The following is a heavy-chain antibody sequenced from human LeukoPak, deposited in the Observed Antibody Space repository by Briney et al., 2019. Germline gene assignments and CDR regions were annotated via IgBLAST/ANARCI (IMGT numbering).Heavy chain of an antibody. J-gene: IGHJ4*02. Sequence: SETLSLTCAVYGGSFSGYYWSWIRQPPGKGLEWIGEINHSRSTNYNPSLKSRVTISVDTSKNQFSLKLSSVTAADTAVYYCASGGVAMGYWGQGTLVTVSS. CDR2: INHSRST. CDR3: ASGGVAMGY. CDR1: GGSFSGYY. D-gene: IGHD3-3*01. V-gene: IGHV4-34*01.